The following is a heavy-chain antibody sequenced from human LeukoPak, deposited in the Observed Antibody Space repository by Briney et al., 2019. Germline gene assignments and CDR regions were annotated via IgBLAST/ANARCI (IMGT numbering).Heavy chain of an antibody. J-gene: IGHJ4*02. CDR3: ARHRSGSSSFYFDY. Sequence: PETLSLTCTVSGGSISNYYWSWIRQPPGKGLEWIGYISYSGSTDYNPSLKSRVTISVDTSKNHFSLKLTSVTAADTAVYYCARHRSGSSSFYFDYWGQGTLVTVSS. V-gene: IGHV4-59*08. D-gene: IGHD1-26*01. CDR1: GGSISNYY. CDR2: ISYSGST.